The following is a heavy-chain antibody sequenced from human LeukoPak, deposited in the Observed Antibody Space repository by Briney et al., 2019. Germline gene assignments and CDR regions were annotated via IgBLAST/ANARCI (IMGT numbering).Heavy chain of an antibody. D-gene: IGHD1-26*01. J-gene: IGHJ4*02. V-gene: IGHV3-7*01. CDR1: GFTFSSYW. CDR3: ARGGPTVGTDY. Sequence: PGGSLRLSCAASGFTFSSYWMSWVRQAPGKGLEWVANIKQVGSGKYYVDSVKGRFTISRDNAKNSLYLQVNSLRADDTAVYYCARGGPTVGTDYWGQGTLVTVSS. CDR2: IKQVGSGK.